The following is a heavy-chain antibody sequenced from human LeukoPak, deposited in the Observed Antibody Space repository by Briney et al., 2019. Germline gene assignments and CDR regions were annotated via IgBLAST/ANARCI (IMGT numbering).Heavy chain of an antibody. CDR3: ASKLTPIVVVPAGAGIVGAIDVFRGKAVDY. J-gene: IGHJ4*02. V-gene: IGHV3-21*01. D-gene: IGHD2-2*01. CDR2: ISSSSSYI. CDR1: GFTFSSYS. Sequence: GGSLRLSCAASGFTFSSYSMNWVRQAPGKGLEWVSSISSSSSYIYYADSVKGRFTISRDNAKNSLYLQMNSLRAEDTAVYYCASKLTPIVVVPAGAGIVGAIDVFRGKAVDYWGQGTLVTVSS.